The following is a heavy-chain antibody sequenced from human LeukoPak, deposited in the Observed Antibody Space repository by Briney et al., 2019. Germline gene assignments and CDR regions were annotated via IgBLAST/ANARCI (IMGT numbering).Heavy chain of an antibody. V-gene: IGHV3-7*01. J-gene: IGHJ4*02. CDR3: ARDSGTRSSGLFDF. CDR2: IKQDGSET. D-gene: IGHD2-15*01. Sequence: GGSLRLSCAASGFNFYNFWMTWVRQAPGKGLEWVANIKQDGSETYYAGSVKGRFTISRDNAKNSVSLQINTLRADDTAVYYCARDSGTRSSGLFDFWGQGTLVTVSS. CDR1: GFNFYNFW.